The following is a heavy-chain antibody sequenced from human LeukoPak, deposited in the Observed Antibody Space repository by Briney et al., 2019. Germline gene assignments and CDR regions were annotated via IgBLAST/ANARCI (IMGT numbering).Heavy chain of an antibody. J-gene: IGHJ4*02. Sequence: GGSLRLSCAASGFSLSDYYMSWIRQAPGKGLEWVSYISGTGNTIYYASSVKGRFTISKDNARKSVFLQMNSLRAEDTAVYYCARDKGCADGLCYISSFDSWGRGILVTVSP. CDR2: ISGTGNTI. CDR3: ARDKGCADGLCYISSFDS. D-gene: IGHD2-8*01. V-gene: IGHV3-11*01. CDR1: GFSLSDYY.